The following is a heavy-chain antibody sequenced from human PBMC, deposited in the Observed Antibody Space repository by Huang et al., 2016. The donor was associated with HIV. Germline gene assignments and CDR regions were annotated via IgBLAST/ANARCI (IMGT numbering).Heavy chain of an antibody. CDR2: IYPGDSDT. CDR3: VRSTSGYYYRTDY. CDR1: GFSFPNYW. D-gene: IGHD3-22*01. V-gene: IGHV5-51*01. J-gene: IGHJ4*02. Sequence: EVQLAQSGPEVKKPGESLKISCKGSGFSFPNYWIGWVRQMPGKGLECLGIIYPGDSDTNDSPSCQGQVTSSADKSINTAYLQGISLKASDTAMYYCVRSTSGYYYRTDYWGQGTLVTVSS.